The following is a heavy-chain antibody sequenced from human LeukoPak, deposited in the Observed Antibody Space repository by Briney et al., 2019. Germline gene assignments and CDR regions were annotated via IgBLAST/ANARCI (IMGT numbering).Heavy chain of an antibody. V-gene: IGHV3-49*03. J-gene: IGHJ3*02. Sequence: GGSLRLSCTASGFTFGDYAMSWFRQAPGKGLEWVGFIRSKAYGGTTEYAASVKGRLTISRDDSKSIAYLQMNSLKTEDTAVYYCKTVTAPYAFDIWGQGTMVTVSS. D-gene: IGHD4-17*01. CDR2: IRSKAYGGTT. CDR1: GFTFGDYA. CDR3: KTVTAPYAFDI.